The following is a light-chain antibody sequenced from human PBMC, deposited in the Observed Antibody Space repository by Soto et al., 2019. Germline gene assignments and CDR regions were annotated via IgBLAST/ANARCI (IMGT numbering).Light chain of an antibody. CDR2: KAS. J-gene: IGKJ1*01. CDR3: QRYNSLWT. CDR1: QSISSW. V-gene: IGKV1-5*03. Sequence: DIQMTQSPSTLSASVGDRVTITCRASQSISSWLAWYQQKPGKAPKLLIYKASSLESGVPSRFNGSGSATEFTLNISSLQPDDFATYYCQRYNSLWTFGQGTKVEIK.